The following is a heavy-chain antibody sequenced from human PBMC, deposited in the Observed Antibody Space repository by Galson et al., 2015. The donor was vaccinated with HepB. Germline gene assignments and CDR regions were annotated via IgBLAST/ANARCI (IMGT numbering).Heavy chain of an antibody. CDR2: ISYDGSNK. J-gene: IGHJ6*02. CDR3: AREEEVGATITYYYYYGMDV. CDR1: GFTFSSYA. D-gene: IGHD1-26*01. Sequence: SLRLSCAASGFTFSSYAMHWVRQAPGKGLEWVAVISYDGSNKYYADSVKGRFTISRDNSKNTLYLQMNSLRAEDTAVYYCAREEEVGATITYYYYYGMDVWGQGTTVTVSS. V-gene: IGHV3-30*04.